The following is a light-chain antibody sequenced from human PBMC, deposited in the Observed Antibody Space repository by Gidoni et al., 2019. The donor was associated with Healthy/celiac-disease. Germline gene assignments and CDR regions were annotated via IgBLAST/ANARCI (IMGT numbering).Light chain of an antibody. CDR2: AAS. CDR3: QQLNSYPRT. CDR1: QGISSY. J-gene: IGKJ2*01. Sequence: IQLTQSPSSLSASVGDRVTITCRASQGISSYLAWYQQKPGKAPKLLTYAASTLQSVVPSRFSGSGSGTDFTLTISSLQPEDFATYYCQQLNSYPRTFGQXTKLESK. V-gene: IGKV1-9*01.